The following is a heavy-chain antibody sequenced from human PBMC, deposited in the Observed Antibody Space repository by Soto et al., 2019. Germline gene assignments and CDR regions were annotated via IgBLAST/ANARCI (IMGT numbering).Heavy chain of an antibody. Sequence: PSETLSLTCTVSGDSIRSSSYWGWIRQPPGKGLEWIGSIYSTGSTYYNPSLKSRVTISVDTSKNQFSLKLNSATAADTAVYYCVRDRVRGSRTYAGFDPWGQGILVTVSS. CDR3: VRDRVRGSRTYAGFDP. J-gene: IGHJ5*02. CDR1: GDSIRSSSY. D-gene: IGHD3-10*01. CDR2: IYSTGST. V-gene: IGHV4-38-2*02.